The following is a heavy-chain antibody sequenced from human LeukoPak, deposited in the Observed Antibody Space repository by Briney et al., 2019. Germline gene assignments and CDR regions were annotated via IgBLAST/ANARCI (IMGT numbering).Heavy chain of an antibody. CDR1: GFIFSSYV. J-gene: IGHJ4*02. V-gene: IGHV3-48*01. CDR3: ASWLLRLGELSSHFDY. D-gene: IGHD3-16*02. CDR2: ISSGSRII. Sequence: GGSLRLSCVASGFIFSSYVMSWVRQAPGKGLEWISYISSGSRIIYYADSVKGRFTNSRDNAKNSLYLQMNSLRAEDTAVYYCASWLLRLGELSSHFDYWGQGTLVTVSS.